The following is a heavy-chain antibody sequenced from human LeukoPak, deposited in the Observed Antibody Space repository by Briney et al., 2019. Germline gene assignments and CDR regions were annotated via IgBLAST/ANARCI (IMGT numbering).Heavy chain of an antibody. CDR1: GGSISSYH. Sequence: PSETLSLTCTVSGGSISSYHWSWIRQPPGKGLEWIGYIYYSGSTNYNPSLKSRVTISVDTSKNQFSLKLSSVTAADTAVYYCARDRDPYSSSWYAGGYWGQGTLVTVSS. D-gene: IGHD6-13*01. J-gene: IGHJ4*02. CDR2: IYYSGST. CDR3: ARDRDPYSSSWYAGGY. V-gene: IGHV4-59*01.